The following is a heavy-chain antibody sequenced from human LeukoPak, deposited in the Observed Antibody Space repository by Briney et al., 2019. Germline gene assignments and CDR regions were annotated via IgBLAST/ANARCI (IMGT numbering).Heavy chain of an antibody. J-gene: IGHJ6*03. Sequence: GGSLRLPCAASGFTFSSYEMNWVRQAPGKGLEWVSYISSSGSTIYYADSVKGRFTISRDNAKNSLYLQMNSLRAEDTAVYYCARVPYGYYYMDVWGKGTTVTISS. D-gene: IGHD2-21*01. CDR2: ISSSGSTI. CDR1: GFTFSSYE. CDR3: ARVPYGYYYMDV. V-gene: IGHV3-48*03.